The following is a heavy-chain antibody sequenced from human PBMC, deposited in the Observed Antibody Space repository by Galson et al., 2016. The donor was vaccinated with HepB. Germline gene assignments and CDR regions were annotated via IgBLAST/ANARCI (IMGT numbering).Heavy chain of an antibody. Sequence: SLRLSCAASGFTVSSNFMTWVRQAPGKGLAWVSLINGGGRTYYADSVKGRFTISRDNSKNTLYLQMNSLRPEDTAVYYCTRAPYGDYEIYYLDYWGQGTLVTVSS. CDR1: GFTVSSNF. D-gene: IGHD4-17*01. J-gene: IGHJ4*02. V-gene: IGHV3-66*02. CDR2: INGGGRT. CDR3: TRAPYGDYEIYYLDY.